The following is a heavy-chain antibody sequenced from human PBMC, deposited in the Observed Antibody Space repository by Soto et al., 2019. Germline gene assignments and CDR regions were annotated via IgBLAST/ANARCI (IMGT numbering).Heavy chain of an antibody. CDR1: GGSISSGDYY. CDR3: ARVGGFGATTIDY. V-gene: IGHV4-30-4*01. Sequence: QVQLQESGPGLVKPSQTLSLTCTVSGGSISSGDYYWSWIRQPPGKGLEWIGYIYYSGSTYYNPSLRSLVTISVDTSKTPFSLKLSSVTAADTAVYYCARVGGFGATTIDYWGQGTLVTVSS. D-gene: IGHD3-10*01. J-gene: IGHJ4*02. CDR2: IYYSGST.